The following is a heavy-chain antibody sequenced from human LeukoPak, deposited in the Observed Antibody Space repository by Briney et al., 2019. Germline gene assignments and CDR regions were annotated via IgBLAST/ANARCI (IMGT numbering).Heavy chain of an antibody. V-gene: IGHV4-38-2*02. CDR3: ARGVRFGGGLDY. Sequence: SETLSLTCTVSGYSISSGYYWGWIRQPPGKGLEWIGSIYHSGSTYYNPSLKSRVTISVDTSKNQFSLRLSSVTAADTAVYYCARGVRFGGGLDYWGQGTLVTVSS. CDR2: IYHSGST. CDR1: GYSISSGYY. J-gene: IGHJ4*02. D-gene: IGHD3-10*01.